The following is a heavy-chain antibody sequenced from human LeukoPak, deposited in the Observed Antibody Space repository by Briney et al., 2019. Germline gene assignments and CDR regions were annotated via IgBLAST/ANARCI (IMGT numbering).Heavy chain of an antibody. D-gene: IGHD4-11*01. CDR3: ARYVLDYRAFDY. J-gene: IGHJ4*02. V-gene: IGHV3-20*04. CDR2: INWNGGST. CDR1: GFTFDDYG. Sequence: PGGSLRLSRAASGFTFDDYGMSWVRQAPGKGLEWVSGINWNGGSTGYADSVKGRFTISRDNAKNSLYLQMNSLRAEDTALYYCARYVLDYRAFDYWGQGTLVTVSS.